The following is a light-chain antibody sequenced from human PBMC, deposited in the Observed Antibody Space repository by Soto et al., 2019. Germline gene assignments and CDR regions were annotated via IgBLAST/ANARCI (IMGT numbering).Light chain of an antibody. CDR2: AAS. CDR1: QGISNY. J-gene: IGKJ5*01. Sequence: DIQMSHSLSSLSASVGDRGTITCRASQGISNYLAWYQQKPGKVPKLLIYAASTLQSGVPSRFSGSGSGTDFTLTISSLQPEDVATYYCQKYTSALPITFCQGRLLEIK. CDR3: QKYTSALPIT. V-gene: IGKV1-27*01.